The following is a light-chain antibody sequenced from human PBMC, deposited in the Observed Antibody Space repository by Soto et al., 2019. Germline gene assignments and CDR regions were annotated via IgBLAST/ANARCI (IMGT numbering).Light chain of an antibody. Sequence: DVVMTQSPLSLPVTLGQPASISCRSSPSLVYSDGNIYFYWFQQRPGQSPRRLIYKVSNRVSGVEDRVCGSGSGFDFTLKTWRVDAEDVGVYYCMQGTLKTFGGGTQVEIK. CDR2: KVS. CDR3: MQGTLKT. J-gene: IGKJ4*01. V-gene: IGKV2-30*01. CDR1: PSLVYSDGNIY.